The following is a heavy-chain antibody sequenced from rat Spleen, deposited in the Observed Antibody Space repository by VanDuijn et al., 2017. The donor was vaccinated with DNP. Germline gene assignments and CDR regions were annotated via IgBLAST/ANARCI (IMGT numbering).Heavy chain of an antibody. CDR2: ITSSGGDS. J-gene: IGHJ2*01. V-gene: IGHV5-31*01. CDR1: GFTFNNYW. D-gene: IGHD1-11*01. CDR3: ARGGRSYFDY. Sequence: EVQLVESGGDLVQPGRSLKVSCVASGFTFNNYWMTCTRQVPGKGLEWVASITSSGGDSYYPDSVKGRFTSSRDNAKNTLYLQMNSLRSEDTASYYCARGGRSYFDYWGQGVMVTGSS.